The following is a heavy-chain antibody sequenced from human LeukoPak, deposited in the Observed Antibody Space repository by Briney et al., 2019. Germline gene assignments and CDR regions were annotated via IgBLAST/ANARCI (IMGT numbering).Heavy chain of an antibody. J-gene: IGHJ4*02. D-gene: IGHD1-14*01. V-gene: IGHV4-59*08. CDR1: GGSISSYY. Sequence: SETLSLTCTVSGGSISSYYWSWIRQPPGKGLEWIAYIHNNGITSYNPSLKSRVTISVDTSKNQFSLELSSVTAADTAVYYCARQPDRRQVALWGEGTLVTVSS. CDR2: IHNNGIT. CDR3: ARQPDRRQVAL.